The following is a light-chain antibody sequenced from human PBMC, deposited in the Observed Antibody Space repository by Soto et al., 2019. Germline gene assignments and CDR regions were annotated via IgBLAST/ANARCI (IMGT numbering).Light chain of an antibody. CDR3: QKLNSYLGYT. V-gene: IGKV1-9*01. Sequence: IQLTQSPSSLSASVGDRVTITCRASQGISSYLAWYQQKPGKVPKLLIYAASTLQNGVPSRFSGSGSGTAFTLTISGLQPEDFATYYCQKLNSYLGYTFGQGTKLEIK. J-gene: IGKJ2*01. CDR1: QGISSY. CDR2: AAS.